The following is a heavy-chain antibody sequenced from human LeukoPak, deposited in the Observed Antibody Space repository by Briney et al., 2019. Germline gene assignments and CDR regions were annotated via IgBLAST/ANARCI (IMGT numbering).Heavy chain of an antibody. D-gene: IGHD3-10*01. J-gene: IGHJ3*02. CDR1: GYTFTGYY. V-gene: IGHV1-2*02. Sequence: ASVKVSCKASGYTFTGYYMHWVRQAPGQGLEWMGWINPNSGGTNYAQKFQGRVTMTRDTSISTAYMELSRLRSDDTAVYYCARDPIPRALCFGDSFDIWGQGTMVTVSS. CDR3: ARDPIPRALCFGDSFDI. CDR2: INPNSGGT.